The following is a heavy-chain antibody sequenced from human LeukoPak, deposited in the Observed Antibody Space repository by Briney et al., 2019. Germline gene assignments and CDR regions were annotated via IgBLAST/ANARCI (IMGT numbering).Heavy chain of an antibody. J-gene: IGHJ4*02. V-gene: IGHV3-21*01. D-gene: IGHD2-21*01. CDR3: AREFRGHFDY. CDR2: ITGNSNYI. Sequence: GGSLRLSCAASGFTFSIYSINWVRQAPGKGLEWVSFITGNSNYIYYADSVKGRFTISRDNAKNSLYLQMNSLRAEDTAVYYCAREFRGHFDYWGQGTLVTVSS. CDR1: GFTFSIYS.